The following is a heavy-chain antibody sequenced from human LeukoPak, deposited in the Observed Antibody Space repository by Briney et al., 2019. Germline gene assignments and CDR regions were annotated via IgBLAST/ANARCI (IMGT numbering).Heavy chain of an antibody. D-gene: IGHD2-21*02. J-gene: IGHJ4*02. Sequence: SKTRSFTCTVPGGSFSGANYYWGWFRHPPGKGLRWIGGAYNSGSTYYNPSLKSRVIVSLAMSQNQFSLRLTSVTAADTAVYYCAREFSLYCGGDCYADYWGQGTLVTVSS. CDR1: GGSFSGANYY. CDR2: AYNSGST. V-gene: IGHV4-39*07. CDR3: AREFSLYCGGDCYADY.